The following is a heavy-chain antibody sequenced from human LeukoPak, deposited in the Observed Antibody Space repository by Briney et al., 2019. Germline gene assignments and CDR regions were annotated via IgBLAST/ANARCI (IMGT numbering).Heavy chain of an antibody. J-gene: IGHJ4*02. CDR1: GFTFDDYA. D-gene: IGHD3-22*01. CDR3: AKGHYYDSSGYLDY. V-gene: IGHV3-9*01. Sequence: GRSLRLSCAASGFTFDDYAMHWVRQAPGKGLEWVSGISWNSGSIGYADSVKGRFTISRDNAKNSLYLQMNSLRAEDTALYYCAKGHYYDSSGYLDYWGQGTLVTVSS. CDR2: ISWNSGSI.